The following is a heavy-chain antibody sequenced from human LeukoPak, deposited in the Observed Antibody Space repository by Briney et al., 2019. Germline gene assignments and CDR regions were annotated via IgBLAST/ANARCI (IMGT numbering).Heavy chain of an antibody. CDR2: ISAGGST. D-gene: IGHD6-19*01. CDR3: AKFSSGWYEDY. J-gene: IGHJ4*02. V-gene: IGHV3-23*01. Sequence: PGRSLRLSCTASGFTFSNYAMTWVRQAPGKGLEWVSSISAGGSTYSADSVKGRFTISRDNSKNTLYLQMSSLRVEDTAIYYCAKFSSGWYEDYWGQGTLVTVSS. CDR1: GFTFSNYA.